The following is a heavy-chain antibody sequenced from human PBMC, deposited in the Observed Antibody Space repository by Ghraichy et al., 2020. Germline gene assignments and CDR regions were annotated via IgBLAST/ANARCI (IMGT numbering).Heavy chain of an antibody. D-gene: IGHD2-15*01. CDR3: AREYCSGGRCYFGTGGSHFDY. V-gene: IGHV3-74*01. CDR2: IKSDGSST. J-gene: IGHJ4*02. Sequence: GESLNISCAASGFTLSNYWMHWVRQAPGKGLVWVSRIKSDGSSTTYADSVKGRFTISRDNAKNTLYLQMNSLRAEDTAEYYCAREYCSGGRCYFGTGGSHFDYWGQGTPVTVSS. CDR1: GFTLSNYW.